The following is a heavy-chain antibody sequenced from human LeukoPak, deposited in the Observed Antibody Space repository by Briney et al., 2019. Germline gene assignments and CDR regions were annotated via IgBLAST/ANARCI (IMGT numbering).Heavy chain of an antibody. CDR2: TYYRSKWGT. D-gene: IGHD6-13*01. CDR1: GDSVSSNRAA. V-gene: IGHV6-1*01. J-gene: IGHJ4*02. Sequence: SQTLSLTCAISGDSVSSNRAAWNWIRQSPLRGLEWLGRTYYRSKWGTNYALSVKSRVTINADTSKNQISLQLNSVTPEDTAVYYCARGTAAPGFDFWGQGTLVTVSS. CDR3: ARGTAAPGFDF.